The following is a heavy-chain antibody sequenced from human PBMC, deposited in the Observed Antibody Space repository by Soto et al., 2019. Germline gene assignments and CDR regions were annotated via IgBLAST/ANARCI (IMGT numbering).Heavy chain of an antibody. CDR2: ISSSSSYI. J-gene: IGHJ4*02. CDR3: ARDHFEWCGELFTTNPGDY. Sequence: GGSLRLSCAASGFTFSSYSMNWVRQAPGKGLEWVSSISSSSSYIYYADSVRGRFTISRDNAKNSLYLQMNSLRAEDTAVYYCARDHFEWCGELFTTNPGDYWGQGTLVTVSS. V-gene: IGHV3-21*01. D-gene: IGHD3-10*01. CDR1: GFTFSSYS.